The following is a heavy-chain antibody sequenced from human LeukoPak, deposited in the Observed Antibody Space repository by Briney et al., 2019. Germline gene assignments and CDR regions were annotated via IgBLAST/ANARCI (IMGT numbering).Heavy chain of an antibody. CDR2: IIPILGIA. D-gene: IGHD3-10*01. CDR3: ATGSFGAH. CDR1: GGTFSSYA. J-gene: IGHJ4*02. V-gene: IGHV1-69*04. Sequence: GASVKVSCKASGGTFSSYAISWVRQAPGQGLEWMGRIIPILGIANYAQKFQGRVTITADKSTSTAYMELRSLRSDDTAVYYCATGSFGAHWGQGTLVTVSS.